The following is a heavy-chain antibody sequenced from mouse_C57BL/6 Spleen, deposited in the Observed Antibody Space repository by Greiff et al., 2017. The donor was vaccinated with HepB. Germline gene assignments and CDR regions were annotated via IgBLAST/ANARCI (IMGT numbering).Heavy chain of an antibody. CDR1: GFNIKDYY. V-gene: IGHV14-1*01. CDR2: IDPEDGDT. J-gene: IGHJ2*01. CDR3: TLTTVVATGFDY. D-gene: IGHD1-1*01. Sequence: VQLKQSGAELVRPGASVKLSCTASGFNIKDYYMHWVKQRPEQGLEWIGRIDPEDGDTEYAPKFQGKATMTADTSSNTAYLQLSSLTSEDTAVYYCTLTTVVATGFDYWGQGTTLTVSS.